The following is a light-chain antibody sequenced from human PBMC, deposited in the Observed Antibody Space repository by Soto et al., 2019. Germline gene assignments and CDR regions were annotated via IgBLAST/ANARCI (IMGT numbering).Light chain of an antibody. CDR3: SSYTSSSTLV. V-gene: IGLV2-14*01. CDR1: SSDVGGYNY. Sequence: QSALTQPASVSGSPGQSITISCTGTSSDVGGYNYVSWYQTHPGKAPKLMIYDVSNRPSGVSNRFSGSKSGNTASLTISGLQAEDEADYYCSSYTSSSTLVFGTGTKLTVL. CDR2: DVS. J-gene: IGLJ1*01.